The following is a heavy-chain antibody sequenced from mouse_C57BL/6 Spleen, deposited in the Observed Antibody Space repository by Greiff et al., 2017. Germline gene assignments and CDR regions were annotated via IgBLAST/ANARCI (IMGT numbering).Heavy chain of an antibody. D-gene: IGHD1-1*01. CDR1: GFNIKDDY. CDR2: IDPENGDT. Sequence: VQLQQSGAELVRPGASVKLSCTASGFNIKDDYMHWVKQRPEQGLEWIGWIDPENGDTEYASKFQGKATITADTSSNTAYLQLSSLTSEDTAVYYCTTSNYYGSSSDFDYWGQGTTLTVSS. J-gene: IGHJ2*01. CDR3: TTSNYYGSSSDFDY. V-gene: IGHV14-4*01.